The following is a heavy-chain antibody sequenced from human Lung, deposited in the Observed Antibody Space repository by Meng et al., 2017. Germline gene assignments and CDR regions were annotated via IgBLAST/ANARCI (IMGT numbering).Heavy chain of an antibody. J-gene: IGHJ1*01. CDR1: GFTFTDQW. Sequence: VQVGESGVCLVPPGGSLRLSCAASGFTFTDQWMHWVRQGPGKGLVWVSRINRDGTKPTYADSVKGRFTISRDNAKNTLYLQMNNLRAEDTAFYYCTNDRLNHWGQGALVTVSS. CDR2: INRDGTKP. D-gene: IGHD1-1*01. CDR3: TNDRLNH. V-gene: IGHV3-74*01.